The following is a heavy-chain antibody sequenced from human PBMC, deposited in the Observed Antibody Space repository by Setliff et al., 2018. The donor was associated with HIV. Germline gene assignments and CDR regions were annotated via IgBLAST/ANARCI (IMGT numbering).Heavy chain of an antibody. CDR1: GYSIRGDHY. CDR3: ARLRWAATAGTWDYYYYGMDV. D-gene: IGHD6-13*01. Sequence: KASETLSLTCIVSGYSIRGDHYWGWIRQPPGKGLEWIGSINHRGITYYNPSLKSRVTISVDTSKNQFSLKVRSVTAADTAVYYCARLRWAATAGTWDYYYYGMDVWGQGTTVTVSS. CDR2: INHRGIT. V-gene: IGHV4-38-2*02. J-gene: IGHJ6*02.